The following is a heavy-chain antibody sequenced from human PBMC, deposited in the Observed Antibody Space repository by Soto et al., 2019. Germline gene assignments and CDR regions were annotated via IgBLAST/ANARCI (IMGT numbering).Heavy chain of an antibody. V-gene: IGHV4-31*03. D-gene: IGHD6-13*01. CDR2: IYYSGST. Sequence: QVQLQESGPGLVKPSQTLSFTCTVSGGSISSGGYYWSWIRQHPGKGLGWIGYIYYSGSTYYNPSLKSRVTISVDTSKNQFSLKLSSVTAADTAVYYCARGGIAAAAPPDYWGQGTLVTVSS. CDR1: GGSISSGGYY. J-gene: IGHJ4*02. CDR3: ARGGIAAAAPPDY.